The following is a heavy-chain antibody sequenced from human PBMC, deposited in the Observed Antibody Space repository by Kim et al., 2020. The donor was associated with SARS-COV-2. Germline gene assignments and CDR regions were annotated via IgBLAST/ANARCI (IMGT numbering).Heavy chain of an antibody. J-gene: IGHJ4*02. V-gene: IGHV3-7*03. CDR3: ARDTFDGQSGGHFPY. D-gene: IGHD3-16*01. Sequence: DSVNGRFTISRDNARNSLYLQMNNLRAEDTAVYYCARDTFDGQSGGHFPYWGQGTLVTVSS.